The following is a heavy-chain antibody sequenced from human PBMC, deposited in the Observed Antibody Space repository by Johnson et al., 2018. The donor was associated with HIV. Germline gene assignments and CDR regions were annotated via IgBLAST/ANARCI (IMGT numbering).Heavy chain of an antibody. Sequence: VQLVESGGGLVQPGGSLRLSCAASGFSFDSHAINWVRQAPGKGLQWVSALSYSGSSTYYADSVMGRFTISRDNSRSTVYLHMINLRADDTALYYCAREISRYYYDYAAFDLWGQGTTVTVSS. CDR3: AREISRYYYDYAAFDL. CDR2: LSYSGSST. J-gene: IGHJ3*01. D-gene: IGHD3-22*01. CDR1: GFSFDSHA. V-gene: IGHV3-23*04.